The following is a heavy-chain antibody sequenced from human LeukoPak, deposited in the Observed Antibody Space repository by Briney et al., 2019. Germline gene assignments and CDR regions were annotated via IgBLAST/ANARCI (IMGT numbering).Heavy chain of an antibody. Sequence: PSETLSLTCTVSGGSISSGSYYWSWIRQPAGKGLEWIGRIYTSGSTNYSPSLKSRVTISVDTSKDQFSLKLSSVTAADTAVYYCARRPAHSSSWFYFDYWGQGTLVTVSS. CDR1: GGSISSGSYY. CDR3: ARRPAHSSSWFYFDY. J-gene: IGHJ4*02. CDR2: IYTSGST. D-gene: IGHD6-13*01. V-gene: IGHV4-61*02.